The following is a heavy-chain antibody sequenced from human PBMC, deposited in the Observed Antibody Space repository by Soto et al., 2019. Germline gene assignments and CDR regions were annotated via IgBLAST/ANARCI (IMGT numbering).Heavy chain of an antibody. Sequence: GSLRLSCAASGFTVSSYSMNWVRQDPGKGLEWVSSISSSSSYIYYADSVKGRFTISRDNAKNSLYLQMNSLRAEDTAVYYCARGDSGYDPENFDYWGQGTLVTVSS. CDR2: ISSSSSYI. CDR1: GFTVSSYS. J-gene: IGHJ4*02. CDR3: ARGDSGYDPENFDY. D-gene: IGHD5-12*01. V-gene: IGHV3-21*01.